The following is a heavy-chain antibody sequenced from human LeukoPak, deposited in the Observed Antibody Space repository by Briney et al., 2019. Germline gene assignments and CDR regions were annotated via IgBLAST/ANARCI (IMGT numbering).Heavy chain of an antibody. V-gene: IGHV3-33*01. Sequence: GGSLRLSCAASGFTFSSYGMHWVRQAPGKGLEWVAVIWYDGSNKYYADSVKGRFTISRDNSKNTPYLQMNSLRAEDTAVYYCARDRVVPAAIDHYGMDVWGQGTTVTVSS. CDR3: ARDRVVPAAIDHYGMDV. D-gene: IGHD2-2*01. CDR2: IWYDGSNK. CDR1: GFTFSSYG. J-gene: IGHJ6*02.